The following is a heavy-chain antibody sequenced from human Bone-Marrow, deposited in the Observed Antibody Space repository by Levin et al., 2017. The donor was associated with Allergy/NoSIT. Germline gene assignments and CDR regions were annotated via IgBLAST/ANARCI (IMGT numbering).Heavy chain of an antibody. CDR2: IREDGSGK. J-gene: IGHJ5*02. CDR3: TRAVAVVVAASRAWFDP. D-gene: IGHD2-15*01. V-gene: IGHV3-7*01. Sequence: SCAASGFTFSSYWMTWVRQAPGKGLEWVATIREDGSGKYYVDSVKGRFTISRDNAKNSLYLQMNSLRAEDTAVYYCTRAVAVVVAASRAWFDPWGQGSLVTVSS. CDR1: GFTFSSYW.